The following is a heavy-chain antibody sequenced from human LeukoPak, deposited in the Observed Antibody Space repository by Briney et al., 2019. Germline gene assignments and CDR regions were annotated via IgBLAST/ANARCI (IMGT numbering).Heavy chain of an antibody. Sequence: GASVKVSCKSSGYTLTGYQMHWVRQAPGQGLEWMGRINANSGGTNTAQKFQGRVTMTRDTSKTTAYMELSGLRSDDTAVYYCARGEDLGVAMDYYYGLDVWGQGTTVTVSS. CDR3: ARGEDLGVAMDYYYGLDV. V-gene: IGHV1-2*06. D-gene: IGHD2-8*01. CDR2: INANSGGT. J-gene: IGHJ6*02. CDR1: GYTLTGYQ.